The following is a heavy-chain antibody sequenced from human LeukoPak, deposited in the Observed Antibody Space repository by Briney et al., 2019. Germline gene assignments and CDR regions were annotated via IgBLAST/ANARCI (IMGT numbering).Heavy chain of an antibody. CDR1: GYTFNSHG. CDR3: AINQAGYCGGGSCYRHEFYYMDV. J-gene: IGHJ6*03. CDR2: ISTYIGNT. Sequence: ASVKVSCKASGYTFNSHGITWVRQARGQGLKWMGWISTYIGNTNYAQKFQGRVTMSTDTSTSTAYMELSSLRSEDTAMYYCAINQAGYCGGGSCYRHEFYYMDVWGKGTSVTVSS. D-gene: IGHD2-15*01. V-gene: IGHV1-18*01.